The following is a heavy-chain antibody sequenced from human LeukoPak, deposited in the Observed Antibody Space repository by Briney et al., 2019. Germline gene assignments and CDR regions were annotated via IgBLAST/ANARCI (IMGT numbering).Heavy chain of an antibody. V-gene: IGHV3-7*01. D-gene: IGHD3-22*01. J-gene: IGHJ4*02. Sequence: GGSLRLSCAASGFTFSSYWMSWVRQAPGKGLEWVANIKQDGSEKYYVDSVKGRFTISRDNAKNSLYLQMNSLRAEDTAVYYCARDLNYYDSSGYYWVGYYFDYWGQGTLVTVSS. CDR1: GFTFSSYW. CDR3: ARDLNYYDSSGYYWVGYYFDY. CDR2: IKQDGSEK.